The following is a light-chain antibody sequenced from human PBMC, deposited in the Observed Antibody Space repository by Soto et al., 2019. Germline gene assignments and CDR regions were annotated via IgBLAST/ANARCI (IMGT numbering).Light chain of an antibody. CDR1: SGHSSYA. V-gene: IGLV4-69*01. CDR2: FNRDGSH. J-gene: IGLJ3*02. Sequence: QSVLTQSPSASASLGASVKLTCTLSSGHSSYAIAWHQQQPEKGPRYLMKFNRDGSHSKGDGIPDRFSGSSSGAERYLTISGLQSEDEADYYCQTWDSGIWVFGGGTKLTVL. CDR3: QTWDSGIWV.